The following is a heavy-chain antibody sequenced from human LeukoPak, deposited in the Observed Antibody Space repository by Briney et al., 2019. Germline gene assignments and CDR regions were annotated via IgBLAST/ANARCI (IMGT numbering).Heavy chain of an antibody. CDR1: GGSISSSSYY. D-gene: IGHD4/OR15-4a*01. CDR2: IYYSGST. V-gene: IGHV4-39*07. Sequence: SETLSLTCTVSGGSISSSSYYWGWIRQPPGKGLEWIGSIYYSGSTYYNPSLKSRVTISVDTSKNQFSLKLSSVTAADTAVYYCALQGGANWGQGTLVTVSS. J-gene: IGHJ4*02. CDR3: ALQGGAN.